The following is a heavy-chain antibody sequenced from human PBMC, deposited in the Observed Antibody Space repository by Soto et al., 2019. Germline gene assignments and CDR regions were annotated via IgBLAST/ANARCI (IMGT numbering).Heavy chain of an antibody. D-gene: IGHD4-17*01. Sequence: SETLSLTCTVSGGSISSSSYYWGWIRQPPGKGLEWIGSIYYSGSTYYNPSLKSRVTISVDTSKNQFSLKLSSVTAADTTVYYCARTSGGRTVAMYYFDYWGQGTLVTVSS. J-gene: IGHJ4*02. V-gene: IGHV4-39*01. CDR2: IYYSGST. CDR3: ARTSGGRTVAMYYFDY. CDR1: GGSISSSSYY.